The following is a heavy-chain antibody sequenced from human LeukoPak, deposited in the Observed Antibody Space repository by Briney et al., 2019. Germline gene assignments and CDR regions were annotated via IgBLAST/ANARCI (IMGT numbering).Heavy chain of an antibody. CDR2: INHSGST. J-gene: IGHJ4*02. V-gene: IGHV4-34*01. D-gene: IGHD2-21*01. CDR3: ARVAAVVSYFDY. Sequence: PSETLSLTCAVYGGSFSGYYWSWIRQPPGKGLEWIGEINHSGSTNYNPSLKSRVTISVDTSKNQFSLKLSSVTAADTAVYYCARVAAVVSYFDYWGQGTLVTVSS. CDR1: GGSFSGYY.